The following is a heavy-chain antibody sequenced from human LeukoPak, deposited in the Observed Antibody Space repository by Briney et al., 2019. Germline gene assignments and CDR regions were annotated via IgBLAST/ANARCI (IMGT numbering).Heavy chain of an antibody. J-gene: IGHJ4*02. CDR2: FDPEDGET. D-gene: IGHD3-22*01. CDR3: ATGQLNYDSSGYYYDY. Sequence: ASVKVSCKVSGYTLTELSMHWVRQAPGKGLEWMGGFDPEDGETIYAQKFQGRVTMTEDTSTDTANMELSSLRSEDTAVYYCATGQLNYDSSGYYYDYWGQGTLVTVSS. V-gene: IGHV1-24*01. CDR1: GYTLTELS.